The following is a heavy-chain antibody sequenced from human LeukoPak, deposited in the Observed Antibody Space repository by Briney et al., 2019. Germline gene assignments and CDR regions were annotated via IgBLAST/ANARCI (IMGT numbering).Heavy chain of an antibody. CDR1: GYTFTGYY. CDR2: INPNSGGT. J-gene: IGHJ4*02. V-gene: IGHV1-2*02. Sequence: ASVKVSCKASGYTFTGYYMHWVRQAPGQGLEWMGWINPNSGGTNYAQKFQGRVTMTRDTSISTAYMELSRLRSDDTAVYYCARGSSMNVLRFLEWLLPHFDYWGQGTLVAVSS. CDR3: ARGSSMNVLRFLEWLLPHFDY. D-gene: IGHD3-3*01.